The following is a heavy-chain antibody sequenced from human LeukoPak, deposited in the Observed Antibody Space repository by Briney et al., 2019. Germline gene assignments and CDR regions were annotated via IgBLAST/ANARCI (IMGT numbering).Heavy chain of an antibody. Sequence: PSETLSLTCTVSGGSISSYYWSWIRQPPGKGLEWIGYIYYSGSTNYNPSLKSRVTISVDTSKNQFSLKLSSVTAADTAVYYCARDRIGTVDYWGQGTLVTVSS. CDR3: ARDRIGTVDY. V-gene: IGHV4-59*01. J-gene: IGHJ4*02. CDR2: IYYSGST. CDR1: GGSISSYY. D-gene: IGHD1-14*01.